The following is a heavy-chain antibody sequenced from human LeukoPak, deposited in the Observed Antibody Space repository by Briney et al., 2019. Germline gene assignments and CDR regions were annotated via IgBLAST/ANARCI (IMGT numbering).Heavy chain of an antibody. CDR2: IYYSGST. CDR1: GGSISSSSYY. CDR3: ARTLAYEQTPFDY. Sequence: PSETLSLTCTVSGGSISSSSYYWGWIRQPPGKGLEWIGSIYYSGSTYYNPSLKSRVTISVDTSKNQFSLKLSSVTAADTAVYYCARTLAYEQTPFDYWGQGTLVTVSS. V-gene: IGHV4-39*07. D-gene: IGHD3-16*01. J-gene: IGHJ4*02.